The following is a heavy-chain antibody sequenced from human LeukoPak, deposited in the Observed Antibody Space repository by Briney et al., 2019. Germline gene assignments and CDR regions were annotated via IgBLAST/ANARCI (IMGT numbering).Heavy chain of an antibody. Sequence: SETPSLTCTVSGGSISNYYWSWIRQPPGKGLEWIGYIFYRGSIDYSPSLQSRVTISVDTSKNHLSLRLTSVTAADTAVYFCARGVVLGQDDAFDIWGRGTMVTVSS. CDR2: IFYRGSI. J-gene: IGHJ3*02. V-gene: IGHV4-59*12. CDR1: GGSISNYY. CDR3: ARGVVLGQDDAFDI. D-gene: IGHD3/OR15-3a*01.